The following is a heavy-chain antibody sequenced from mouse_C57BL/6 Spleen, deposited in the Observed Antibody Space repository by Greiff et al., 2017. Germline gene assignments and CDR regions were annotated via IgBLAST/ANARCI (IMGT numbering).Heavy chain of an antibody. CDR3: TRRGGPRGLYFDY. Sequence: QVQLKESGAELVRPGASVTLSCKASGYTFTDYEMHWVKQTPVHGLEWIGAIDPETGGTAYNQKFKGKAILTADKSSSTAYMELRSLTSEDSAVYYCTRRGGPRGLYFDYWGQGTTLTVSS. V-gene: IGHV1-15*01. CDR2: IDPETGGT. CDR1: GYTFTDYE. D-gene: IGHD1-1*02. J-gene: IGHJ2*01.